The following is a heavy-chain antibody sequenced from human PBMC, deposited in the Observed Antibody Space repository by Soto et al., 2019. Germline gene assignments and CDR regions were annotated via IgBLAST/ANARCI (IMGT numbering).Heavy chain of an antibody. CDR3: AKEQSGSKWSSFDY. V-gene: IGHV3-43*01. CDR1: GFRFDDYA. J-gene: IGHJ4*02. Sequence: EVQLVESGGVVVQPGGSLRPSWAASGFRFDDYAIHWVRQAPGKGLEWASLINQKGGSIFYADSVKGRFTISRDNSKNYLFLQMNSLTTEDTALYFCAKEQSGSKWSSFDYWGQGTLVTVSS. CDR2: INQKGGSI. D-gene: IGHD2-15*01.